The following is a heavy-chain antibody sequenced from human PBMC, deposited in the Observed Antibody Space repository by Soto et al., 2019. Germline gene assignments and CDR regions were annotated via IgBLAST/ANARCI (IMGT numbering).Heavy chain of an antibody. V-gene: IGHV3-30*18. D-gene: IGHD3-3*01. J-gene: IGHJ4*02. CDR3: AKSPSITIFGVVISPIAY. Sequence: QVQLVESGGGVVQPGRSLRLSCAASGFTFSSYGMHWVRQAPGKGLEWVAVISYDGSNKYYEDSVKGRFTISRDNSKNTLYLQMNSLRAEDTAVDYCAKSPSITIFGVVISPIAYWGQGTLVTVSA. CDR2: ISYDGSNK. CDR1: GFTFSSYG.